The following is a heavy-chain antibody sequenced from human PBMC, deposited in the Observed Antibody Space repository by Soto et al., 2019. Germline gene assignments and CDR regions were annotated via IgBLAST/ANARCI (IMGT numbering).Heavy chain of an antibody. CDR1: GFTFSSYA. CDR2: ISGSGGGT. V-gene: IGHV3-23*01. D-gene: IGHD1-1*01. CDR3: AKFGMATTKRSPPYYIDY. Sequence: LRLSCAASGFTFSSYAMSWVRQAPGKGLEWVSSISGSGGGTYYADSVKGRFTFSRDNSKNTLYLQMNSLRAEDAAVYYCAKFGMATTKRSPPYYIDYWGQGALVTVSS. J-gene: IGHJ4*02.